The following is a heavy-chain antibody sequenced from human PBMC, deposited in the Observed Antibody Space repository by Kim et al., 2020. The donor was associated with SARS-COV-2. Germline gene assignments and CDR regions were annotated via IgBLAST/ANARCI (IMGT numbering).Heavy chain of an antibody. Sequence: NKYYADSVKGRFTISRDNSKNTLYLQMNSLRAEDTAVYYCARDLIAARAYWGQGTLVTVSS. CDR3: ARDLIAARAY. V-gene: IGHV3-30*01. J-gene: IGHJ4*02. CDR2: NK. D-gene: IGHD6-6*01.